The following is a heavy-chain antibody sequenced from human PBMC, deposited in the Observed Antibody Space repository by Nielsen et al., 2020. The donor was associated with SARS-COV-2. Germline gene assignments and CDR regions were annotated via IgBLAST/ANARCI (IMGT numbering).Heavy chain of an antibody. CDR1: GYTFTSYD. CDR3: ARVRIAARSWFDP. Sequence: ASVQVSCKASGYTFTSYDINWVRQATGQGLEWMGWMNPNSGNTGYAQKFQGRVTMTRNTSISTAYMELSSLRSEDTAVYYCARVRIAARSWFDPWGQGTLVTVSS. V-gene: IGHV1-8*01. D-gene: IGHD6-6*01. CDR2: MNPNSGNT. J-gene: IGHJ5*02.